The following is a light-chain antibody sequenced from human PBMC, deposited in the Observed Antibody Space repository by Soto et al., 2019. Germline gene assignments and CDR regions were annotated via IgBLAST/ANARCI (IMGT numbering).Light chain of an antibody. V-gene: IGKV1-5*01. Sequence: DIQMTQSPSTLSASVGDRVTITCRASQSINIWLAWYQQKPGKAPKFLIYDASTLESGVPSRFSGSGSGTEFTLTITSLQPEDFAAYYCQQLYTYPLTFGGGTKVDIK. CDR2: DAS. J-gene: IGKJ4*01. CDR3: QQLYTYPLT. CDR1: QSINIW.